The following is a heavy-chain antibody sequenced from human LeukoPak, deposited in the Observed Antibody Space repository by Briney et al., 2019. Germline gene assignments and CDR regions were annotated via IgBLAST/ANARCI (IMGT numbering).Heavy chain of an antibody. CDR1: GFTFSSYA. CDR3: ARDLIAAAGTHTYYFDY. J-gene: IGHJ4*02. V-gene: IGHV3-23*01. D-gene: IGHD6-13*01. CDR2: ITGSGGNT. Sequence: GGSLRLSCAASGFTFSSYAMSWVRQAPGKGLEWVSGITGSGGNTYYADSVKGRFTISRDNSKSTLYLQMNSLRAEDTAVYYCARDLIAAAGTHTYYFDYWGQGTLVTVSS.